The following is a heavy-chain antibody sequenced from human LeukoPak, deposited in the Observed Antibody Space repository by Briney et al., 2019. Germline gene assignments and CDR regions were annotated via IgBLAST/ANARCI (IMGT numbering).Heavy chain of an antibody. J-gene: IGHJ4*02. D-gene: IGHD2-15*01. CDR1: GFTFSSYG. V-gene: IGHV3-30*02. CDR3: AKSGLNRFDY. CDR2: IRYDGSNK. Sequence: GGSLRLSCAASGFTFSSYGMHCVRQAPGKGLEWVAFIRYDGSNKYYADSVKGRFTISRDNSKSTLYLQMNSLRAEDTAVYYCAKSGLNRFDYWGQGTLVTVSS.